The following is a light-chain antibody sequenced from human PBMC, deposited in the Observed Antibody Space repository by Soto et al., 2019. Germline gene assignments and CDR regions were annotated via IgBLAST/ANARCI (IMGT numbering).Light chain of an antibody. J-gene: IGKJ2*01. CDR2: LGS. V-gene: IGKV2-28*01. CDR1: QSLLHSNGYDY. CDR3: MQALQTRNT. Sequence: DIVMTQSPLSLPVTPGEPASISCRSSQSLLHSNGYDYLDWYLQKPGQSPQLLIYLGSNRASGVPDRLSGSGSGTDFTLKISRVEAEDVGVYYCMQALQTRNTFGQGTKLEIK.